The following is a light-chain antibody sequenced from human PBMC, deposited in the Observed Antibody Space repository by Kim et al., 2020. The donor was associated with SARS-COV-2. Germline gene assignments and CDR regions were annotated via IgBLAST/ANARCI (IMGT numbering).Light chain of an antibody. CDR1: ELGDKY. V-gene: IGLV3-1*01. CDR3: QAWDSSTDNYV. Sequence: SYELTQPPSVSVSPGQTASITCSGDELGDKYACWYQQKPGQSPVLVIYQDSKRPSGIPERFSGSNSGNTATLTISGTQAMDEADYYCQAWDSSTDNYVFGTGTKVTVL. CDR2: QDS. J-gene: IGLJ1*01.